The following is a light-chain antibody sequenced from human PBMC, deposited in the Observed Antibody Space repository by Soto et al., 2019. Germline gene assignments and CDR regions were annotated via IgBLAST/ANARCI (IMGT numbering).Light chain of an antibody. CDR2: GNT. CDR3: QSHDSSLNSWV. Sequence: QPVLTQPPSMSGAPGQRVTISCTGSSSNIGAGYDVHWYQLLPGTAPKLLIYGNTNRPSGVPDRFSGSKSGTSASLAITVLRAEDEADYYCQSHDSSLNSWVFGGGTKLTVL. V-gene: IGLV1-40*01. J-gene: IGLJ3*02. CDR1: SSNIGAGYD.